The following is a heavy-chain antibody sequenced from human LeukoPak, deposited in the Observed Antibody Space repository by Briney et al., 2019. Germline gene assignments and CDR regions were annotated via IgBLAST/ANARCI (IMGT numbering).Heavy chain of an antibody. CDR2: IYYSGST. J-gene: IGHJ3*02. D-gene: IGHD3-22*01. Sequence: SETLSLTCTVSGGSISSYYWSWIRQPPGKGLEWSGYIYYSGSTNYNPSLKSRVTISVDTSKNQFSLKLSSVTAADTAVYYCARGGEYYYDSSGYYSVDAFDIWGQGTMVTASS. CDR3: ARGGEYYYDSSGYYSVDAFDI. CDR1: GGSISSYY. V-gene: IGHV4-59*01.